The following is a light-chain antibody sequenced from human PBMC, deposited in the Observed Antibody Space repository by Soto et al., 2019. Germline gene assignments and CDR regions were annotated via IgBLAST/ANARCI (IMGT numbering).Light chain of an antibody. Sequence: DIRMTQSPSSVSASVGDRLTITCRASRDISNSLAWYQQTPGKAPKLLLRGASSLHRGVPSRFSGGGAGTEFTLTISSLQPEDFATYYCQQTSAFPRTFGQGTK. CDR3: QQTSAFPRT. V-gene: IGKV1-12*01. CDR2: GAS. CDR1: RDISNS. J-gene: IGKJ2*01.